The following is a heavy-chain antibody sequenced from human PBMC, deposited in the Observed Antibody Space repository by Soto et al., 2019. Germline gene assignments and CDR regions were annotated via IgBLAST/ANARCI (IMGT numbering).Heavy chain of an antibody. Sequence: ASAKVSCKASGYTFTSYGISWVRQAPGQGLEWMGWISAYNGNTNYAQKLQGRVTMATDTSTSTAYMELRSLRSDDTAVYYCARDHESPFRPYYYYMDVWGKGTTVTVSS. J-gene: IGHJ6*03. CDR3: ARDHESPFRPYYYYMDV. CDR2: ISAYNGNT. CDR1: GYTFTSYG. V-gene: IGHV1-18*01.